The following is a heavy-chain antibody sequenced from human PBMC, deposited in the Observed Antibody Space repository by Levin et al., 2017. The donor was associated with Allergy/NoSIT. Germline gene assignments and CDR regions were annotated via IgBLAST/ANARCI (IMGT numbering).Heavy chain of an antibody. V-gene: IGHV3-23*01. D-gene: IGHD2-15*01. CDR2: ISGGGGST. CDR3: AKVAPTHCNGGSCSFPGFDS. Sequence: QSGGSLRLSCTASGFSFSNFAMNWVRQTPGRGLEWVSSISGGGGSTYYHDAVKGRFTISRDNSKNTLYLQMNSLTAEDTAVYYSAKVAPTHCNGGSCSFPGFDSWGQGTLLTVSS. CDR1: GFSFSNFA. J-gene: IGHJ4*02.